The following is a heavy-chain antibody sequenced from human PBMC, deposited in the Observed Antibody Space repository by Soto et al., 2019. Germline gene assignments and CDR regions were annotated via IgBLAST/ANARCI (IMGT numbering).Heavy chain of an antibody. D-gene: IGHD3-10*01. Sequence: EVQLVESGGGLVQPGGSLSLSCVASGFAFDSYWMHWVRQVPGEGPVWVSRIAYDGTTTTYADSVKGRFTISRDNAKNTRYRQMNSLRAEDSAVYYGTRGPRPSSAGTGAYWGQGTLVTVSS. CDR2: IAYDGTTT. CDR1: GFAFDSYW. J-gene: IGHJ4*02. V-gene: IGHV3-74*01. CDR3: TRGPRPSSAGTGAY.